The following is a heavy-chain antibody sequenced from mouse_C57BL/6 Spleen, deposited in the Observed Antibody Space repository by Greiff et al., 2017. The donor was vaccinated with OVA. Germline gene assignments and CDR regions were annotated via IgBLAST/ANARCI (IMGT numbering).Heavy chain of an antibody. D-gene: IGHD2-4*01. J-gene: IGHJ3*01. CDR2: IWRGGST. CDR3: AKNPYDYDGLLAY. Sequence: QVQLQQSGPGLVQPSQSLSITCTVSGFSLTSYGVHWVRQSPGKGLEWLGVIWRGGSTDYNAAFMSRLSITKDNSKSQVFFKMNSLQADDTAIYYCAKNPYDYDGLLAYWGQGTLVTVSA. V-gene: IGHV2-5*01. CDR1: GFSLTSYG.